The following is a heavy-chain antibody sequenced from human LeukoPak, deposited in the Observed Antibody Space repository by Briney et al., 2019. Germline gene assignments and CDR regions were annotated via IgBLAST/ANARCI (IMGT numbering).Heavy chain of an antibody. Sequence: AGSLRLSCAASGFTFSRYWMHWVRQAPGKGLVWVSRINSDGSSTSYADSVKGRFTISRDNAKNTLYLQVNSLRAEDTAVYYCTKSRDFWTPDDYWGQGTLVTVSS. J-gene: IGHJ4*02. CDR2: INSDGSST. CDR1: GFTFSRYW. D-gene: IGHD3/OR15-3a*01. CDR3: TKSRDFWTPDDY. V-gene: IGHV3-74*01.